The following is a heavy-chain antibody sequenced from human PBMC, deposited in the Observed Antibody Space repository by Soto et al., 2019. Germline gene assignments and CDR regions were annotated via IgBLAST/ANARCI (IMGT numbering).Heavy chain of an antibody. CDR3: ARDDSGFDY. V-gene: IGHV3-7*03. Sequence: GGSLRLSGAAHGFTFSSNWMSWVRQAPGKGLEWVANIKKDGSEKYYVDSVKGRFTISRDNAKNSLFLQMNSLRAEDTAVYYCARDDSGFDYWGQGTQVTVSS. CDR2: IKKDGSEK. J-gene: IGHJ4*02. D-gene: IGHD2-21*02. CDR1: GFTFSSNW.